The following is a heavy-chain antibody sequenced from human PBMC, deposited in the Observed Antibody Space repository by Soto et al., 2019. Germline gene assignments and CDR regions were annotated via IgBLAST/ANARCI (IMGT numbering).Heavy chain of an antibody. J-gene: IGHJ4*02. CDR2: IYYSGST. CDR3: ARDRGVTGTTRGFDY. V-gene: IGHV4-59*01. D-gene: IGHD1-7*01. CDR1: GGSISSYY. Sequence: QVQLQESGPGLVKPSETLSLTCTVSGGSISSYYWSWIRQPPGKGLEWIGYIYYSGSTNYNPSLKSRVTISVDTSKNQFSLKLSSVTAADTAVYYCARDRGVTGTTRGFDYWGQGTLVTVSS.